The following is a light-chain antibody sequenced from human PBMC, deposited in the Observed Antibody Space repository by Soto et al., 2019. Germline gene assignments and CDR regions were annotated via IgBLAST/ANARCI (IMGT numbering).Light chain of an antibody. CDR1: NSNIGNNA. V-gene: IGLV1-36*01. CDR3: AAWVDSLKGVI. CDR2: YDD. Sequence: QSVLTQPPSVSEVPRQRVSISCSGSNSNIGNNAVNWYQQLPGKTPKLLIYYDDLLPSGVSDRFSGSKSGTSASLAISGLQSEDEAVYSCAAWVDSLKGVIFGGGTKVTVL. J-gene: IGLJ2*01.